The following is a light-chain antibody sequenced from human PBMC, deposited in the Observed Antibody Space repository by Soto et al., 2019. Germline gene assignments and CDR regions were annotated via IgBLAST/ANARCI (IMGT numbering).Light chain of an antibody. CDR1: QSINSN. Sequence: VMTQSPATLSVSPGERATLSCTASQSINSNLAWYQQRPGQAPRLLIYGASTRATGIPARFSGSGSGTEFTLTISSLQSEDFAVYYCQQRSNWPLFGQGTKVDI. CDR2: GAS. V-gene: IGKV3-15*01. CDR3: QQRSNWPL. J-gene: IGKJ1*01.